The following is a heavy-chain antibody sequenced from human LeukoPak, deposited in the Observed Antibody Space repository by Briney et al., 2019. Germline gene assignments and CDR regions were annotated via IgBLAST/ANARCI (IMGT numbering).Heavy chain of an antibody. Sequence: ASVKVSCKATGYTFTSYAITWVRQAPGQGLEWMGKIIPISGTTNYAQKFQGRVTFTADESTSTAYMELSSLRSEDTALYYCARKLRLGGNWFDPWGQGTLVTVSS. CDR3: ARKLRLGGNWFDP. D-gene: IGHD1-26*01. V-gene: IGHV1-69*13. J-gene: IGHJ5*02. CDR1: GYTFTSYA. CDR2: IIPISGTT.